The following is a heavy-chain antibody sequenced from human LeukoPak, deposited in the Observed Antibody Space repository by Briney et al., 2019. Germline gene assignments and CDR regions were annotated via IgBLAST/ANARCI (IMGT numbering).Heavy chain of an antibody. Sequence: PGGSLRPSCAASGFTFSSYAMSWVRQAPGKGLEWVSVIYSGGSTYYADSVKGRFTISRDNSKNTLYLQMNSLRAKDTAVYYCAREKKRGYNDSSGYPSNWFDPWGQGTLVTVSS. J-gene: IGHJ5*02. CDR2: IYSGGST. CDR3: AREKKRGYNDSSGYPSNWFDP. D-gene: IGHD3-22*01. CDR1: GFTFSSYA. V-gene: IGHV3-53*01.